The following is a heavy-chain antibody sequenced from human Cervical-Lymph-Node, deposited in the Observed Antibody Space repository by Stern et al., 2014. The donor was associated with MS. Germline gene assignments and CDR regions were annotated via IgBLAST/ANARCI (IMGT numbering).Heavy chain of an antibody. CDR3: ARLRHCGGDCYQFDY. J-gene: IGHJ4*02. V-gene: IGHV4-30-4*08. D-gene: IGHD2-21*01. CDR2: SDCTGTT. CDR1: GDSISSRDHH. Sequence: QEQLQESGPGLVKPSQTLSLTCSVSGDSISSRDHHWSWIRPPPGQGLEWIGYSDCTGTTSYNPSLRSRIAMLVDTSKNHFSLRLSSVTAADTAVYFCARLRHCGGDCYQFDYWGQGSLVAVSS.